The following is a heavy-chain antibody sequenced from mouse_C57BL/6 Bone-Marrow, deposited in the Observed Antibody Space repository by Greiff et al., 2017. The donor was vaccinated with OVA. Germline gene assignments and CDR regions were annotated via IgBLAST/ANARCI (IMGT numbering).Heavy chain of an antibody. CDR2: IDPEDGDT. J-gene: IGHJ2*01. CDR3: TTWGDGYYEVY. Sequence: PEQGLEWIGRIDPEDGDTEYAPKFQGKATMTADTSSNTAYLQSSSLTSEGTAVYYCTTWGDGYYEVYWGQGTTLTVSS. D-gene: IGHD2-3*01. V-gene: IGHV14-1*01.